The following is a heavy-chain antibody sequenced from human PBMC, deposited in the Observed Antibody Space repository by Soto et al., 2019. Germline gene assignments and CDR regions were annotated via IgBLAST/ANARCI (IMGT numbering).Heavy chain of an antibody. D-gene: IGHD5-18*01. V-gene: IGHV4-39*01. J-gene: IGHJ6*03. CDR1: GGSISSSSYY. CDR3: ARLRGYSYGRDYYYYYMDV. CDR2: IYYSGST. Sequence: SETLSLTCTVSGGSISSSSYYLGWIRQPPGKGLEWIGSIYYSGSTYYNPSLKSRVTISVDTSKNQFSLKLSSVTAADTAVYYCARLRGYSYGRDYYYYYMDVWGKGTTVTVSS.